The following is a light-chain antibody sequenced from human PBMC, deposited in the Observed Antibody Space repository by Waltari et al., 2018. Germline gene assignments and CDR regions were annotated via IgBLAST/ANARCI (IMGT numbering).Light chain of an antibody. Sequence: EIVMTQSPATLSVSPGERATLSCRASQGISDNLAWYQQKPGQAPRLLIYGAFTRATGIPARFSGSGSGTEFTLTISSLQSDDSAVYYCQQYNRWPPITFGQGTRLEIK. CDR2: GAF. CDR3: QQYNRWPPIT. J-gene: IGKJ5*01. V-gene: IGKV3-15*01. CDR1: QGISDN.